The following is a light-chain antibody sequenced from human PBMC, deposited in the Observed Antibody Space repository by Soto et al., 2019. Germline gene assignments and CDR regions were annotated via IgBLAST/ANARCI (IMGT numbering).Light chain of an antibody. CDR3: QQCYSTPYT. Sequence: DIVMTQSPDSLAVSLGERATINCKSSQRVLSSSNNKNYLAWYQQKPGQPPKLLIYWASTREFGVPDRFSGSGSGTDFTLTISSLQAEDVAVYYCQQCYSTPYTFGQGTKLKIK. V-gene: IGKV4-1*01. CDR1: QRVLSSSNNKNY. J-gene: IGKJ2*01. CDR2: WAS.